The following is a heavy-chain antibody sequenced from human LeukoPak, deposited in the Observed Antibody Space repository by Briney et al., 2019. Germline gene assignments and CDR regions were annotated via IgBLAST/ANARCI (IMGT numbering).Heavy chain of an antibody. CDR1: GGSISSYY. CDR2: IYYSGST. V-gene: IGHV4-59*01. J-gene: IGHJ6*03. CDR3: ARSVEGYCSGGSCYYYSYYMDV. D-gene: IGHD2-15*01. Sequence: SETLSLTCTVSGGSISSYYWSWIRQPPGKGLEWIGYIYYSGSTNYNPSLKSRVTISVATSKNQFSLKLSSVTAADTAVYYCARSVEGYCSGGSCYYYSYYMDVWGKGTTVTVSS.